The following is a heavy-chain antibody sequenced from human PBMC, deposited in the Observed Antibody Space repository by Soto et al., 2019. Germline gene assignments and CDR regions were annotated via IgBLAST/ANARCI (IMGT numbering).Heavy chain of an antibody. CDR1: GFTFSNYD. CDR3: AKRPASLVCFAY. CDR2: ISGGGGSI. J-gene: IGHJ4*02. Sequence: EVQLLESGGGLVQPRGSLRLSCAASGFTFSNYDMSWVRQAPGKGLEWVSTISGGGGSIYYADSVKGRFTISRDNSKNTLYRQINSVRAEDTAVYYWAKRPASLVCFAYWCQGTLVTVSS. V-gene: IGHV3-23*01. D-gene: IGHD2-2*01.